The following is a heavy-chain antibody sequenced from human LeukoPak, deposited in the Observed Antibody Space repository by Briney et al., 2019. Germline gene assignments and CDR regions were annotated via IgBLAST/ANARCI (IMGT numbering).Heavy chain of an antibody. CDR2: ISSTGSYT. V-gene: IGHV3-21*01. J-gene: IGHJ4*02. Sequence: GGSLRLSCAASGFTFSSYSMNWVRQAPGKGLEWVSSISSTGSYTYYADSVKGRFTISRDNAKNSLYLQMNSLRAEDTAVYYCAKDLERHIVVVTASAVDYWGQGTLVTVSS. D-gene: IGHD2-21*02. CDR3: AKDLERHIVVVTASAVDY. CDR1: GFTFSSYS.